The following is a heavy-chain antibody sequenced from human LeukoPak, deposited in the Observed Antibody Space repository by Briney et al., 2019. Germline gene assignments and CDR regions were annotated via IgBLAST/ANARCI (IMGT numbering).Heavy chain of an antibody. Sequence: PSETLSLTCAVYGGSFSGYYWSWIRQPPGKGLEWIGEINHSRSTNYNPSLKSRVTISVDTSKNQFSLKLSSVTAADTAVYYCARGNWYTWIQLWPNREGYYYMDVWGKGTTVTVSS. CDR2: INHSRST. J-gene: IGHJ6*03. CDR3: ARGNWYTWIQLWPNREGYYYMDV. V-gene: IGHV4-34*01. D-gene: IGHD5-18*01. CDR1: GGSFSGYY.